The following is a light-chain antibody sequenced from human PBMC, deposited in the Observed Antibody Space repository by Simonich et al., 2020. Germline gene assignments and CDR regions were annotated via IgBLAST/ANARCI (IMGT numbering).Light chain of an antibody. V-gene: IGLV2-14*03. CDR3: SSYTSSSTLV. CDR2: DVS. CDR1: SSDVGGYNY. Sequence: QSALTQPASVSGAPGQSITISCTGTSSDVGGYNYVSWYQQNPGKAPKIMIYDVSHRPSGVSHRFSGSKSGNTASLTISGLQAEDEADYYCSSYTSSSTLVFGGGTKLTVL. J-gene: IGLJ2*01.